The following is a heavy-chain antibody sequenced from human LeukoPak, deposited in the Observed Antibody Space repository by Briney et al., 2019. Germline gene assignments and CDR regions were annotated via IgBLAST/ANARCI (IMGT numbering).Heavy chain of an antibody. CDR1: GFTFSDYW. V-gene: IGHV3-74*01. J-gene: IGHJ6*02. CDR2: INTDGRST. D-gene: IGHD3-10*01. Sequence: GGSLRLSCAASGFTFSDYWMHWVRHPPGKGLVWVSRINTDGRSTAYADSVKARFTISRDNAKNTLSLQMNSLRADDTAVYYCVRDLTLVRGVLYAMDVWGQGTTVTVSS. CDR3: VRDLTLVRGVLYAMDV.